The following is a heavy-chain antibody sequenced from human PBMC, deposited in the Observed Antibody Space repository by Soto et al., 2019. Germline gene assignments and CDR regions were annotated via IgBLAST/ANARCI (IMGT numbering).Heavy chain of an antibody. CDR1: GFTFSSYE. V-gene: IGHV3-48*03. Sequence: LRLSCAASGFTFSSYEMNWVRQAPGKGLEWVSYVSSSGSTIYYADSVKGRFTISRDNAKNSLYLQMNSLGAEDTAVYYCARGHSSGWSYNWFDPWGQGTLVTVSS. J-gene: IGHJ5*02. D-gene: IGHD6-19*01. CDR2: VSSSGSTI. CDR3: ARGHSSGWSYNWFDP.